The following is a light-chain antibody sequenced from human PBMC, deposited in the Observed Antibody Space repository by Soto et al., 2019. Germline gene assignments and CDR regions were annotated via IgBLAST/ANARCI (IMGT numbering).Light chain of an antibody. Sequence: DIQMTQSPSTLSASVGDRVTITCRASQRIDIRLAWCQQRPGKAPRVLIYQASSLENGVPSRFSGSGSGTEFTLIISSLQPDDFATYYCHQDKSYPWTFGQGTKVEIK. CDR2: QAS. CDR3: HQDKSYPWT. J-gene: IGKJ1*01. CDR1: QRIDIR. V-gene: IGKV1-5*03.